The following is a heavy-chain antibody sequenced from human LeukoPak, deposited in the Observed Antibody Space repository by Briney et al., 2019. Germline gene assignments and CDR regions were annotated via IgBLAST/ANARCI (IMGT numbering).Heavy chain of an antibody. D-gene: IGHD5-18*01. CDR1: GYSFSSYW. CDR2: IYTGDSDT. J-gene: IGHJ3*01. V-gene: IGHV5-51*01. CDR3: ATGYSGGDVFDV. Sequence: GESLKISFKGSGYSFSSYWIAWVRQMPGKGLEWMGIIYTGDSDTTYSPSFQGVTISADKSISTAYLQWSSLKASDTAMYYCATGYSGGDVFDVWGQGTMVTVSS.